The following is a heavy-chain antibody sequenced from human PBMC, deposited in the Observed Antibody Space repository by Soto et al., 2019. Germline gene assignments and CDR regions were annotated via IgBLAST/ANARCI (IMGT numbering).Heavy chain of an antibody. V-gene: IGHV1-8*01. CDR2: MNPNSGNT. J-gene: IGHJ4*02. D-gene: IGHD2-15*01. Sequence: QVQLVQSGAEVKKPGASVKVSCKASGYTFTSYDINWVRQATGQGLEWMGWMNPNSGNTGYAQKFQGRVTMTRNTSISTAYMERGSLRSEDTAVYYWAGGGGVVVAAGLDYWGQGTLVTVSS. CDR3: AGGGGVVVAAGLDY. CDR1: GYTFTSYD.